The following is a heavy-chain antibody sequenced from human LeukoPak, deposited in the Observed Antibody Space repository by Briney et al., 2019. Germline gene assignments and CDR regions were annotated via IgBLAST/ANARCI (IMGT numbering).Heavy chain of an antibody. J-gene: IGHJ4*02. CDR3: ARTAGIVATTPFDY. V-gene: IGHV6-1*01. D-gene: IGHD5-12*01. CDR1: GDSFSSNSAA. CDR2: TYYRSKWYN. Sequence: SQTLSLTCAVSGDSFSSNSAAWNWHRQSPSRGLEWLGRTYYRSKWYNDYAVSVKSRITINPDTSKNQFSLQLNSVTPEDTAVYYCARTAGIVATTPFDYWGQGTLVTVSS.